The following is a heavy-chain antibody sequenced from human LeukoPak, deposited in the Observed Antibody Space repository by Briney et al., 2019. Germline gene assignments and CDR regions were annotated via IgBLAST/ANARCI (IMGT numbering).Heavy chain of an antibody. CDR1: GGSLSRFY. J-gene: IGHJ4*02. CDR2: IYSTGST. V-gene: IGHV4-4*07. Sequence: PSETLSLTCTVSGGSLSRFYWSWIRQPAGKALEWIGGIYSTGSTNYSPSLRSRVSMSIDPSKNQFSLKLNSVTAADTAVYYCPRDGVLLSGDVKIGPGDYWGQGTLVTASS. D-gene: IGHD4-17*01. CDR3: PRDGVLLSGDVKIGPGDY.